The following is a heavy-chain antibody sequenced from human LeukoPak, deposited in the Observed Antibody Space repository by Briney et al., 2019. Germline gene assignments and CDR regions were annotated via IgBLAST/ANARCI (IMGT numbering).Heavy chain of an antibody. CDR1: GFTFSSYS. V-gene: IGHV3-21*04. D-gene: IGHD2-15*01. J-gene: IGHJ6*02. CDR3: ARDGYCRATVCPFDYGVDL. Sequence: GGSLRLSCAASGFTFSSYSMNWVRQAPGKGLEWVSSISSSSSYIYYADSVKGRFTISRDNAKNSLYLQMNSLRDEDTAVYYCARDGYCRATVCPFDYGVDLWGQGTTVTVSS. CDR2: ISSSSSYI.